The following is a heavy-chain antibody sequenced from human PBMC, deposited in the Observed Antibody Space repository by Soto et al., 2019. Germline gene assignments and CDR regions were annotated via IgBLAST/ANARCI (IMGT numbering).Heavy chain of an antibody. CDR1: GGTFSSYA. D-gene: IGHD4-17*01. CDR3: AKGSDYGACNWFDP. J-gene: IGHJ5*02. V-gene: IGHV1-69*01. CDR2: IIPIFGTA. Sequence: SVKVSCKASGGTFSSYAISWVRQAPGQGIEWMGGIIPIFGTANYAQKFQGRVTITADEPTSTAYMELSSLRSEDTAVYYGAKGSDYGACNWFDPWGQGTLVTVSS.